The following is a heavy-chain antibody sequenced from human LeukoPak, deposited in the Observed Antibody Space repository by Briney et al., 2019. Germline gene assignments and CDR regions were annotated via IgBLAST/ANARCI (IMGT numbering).Heavy chain of an antibody. V-gene: IGHV3-15*01. Sequence: GGSLRLSCAASGFTFNNAWMSWVSQAPGKGLEWVGLIKSKTDGGTTDYAAPVKGRFTISRDDSKNTLYLQMNSLKTEDTAVYYCTTPTRSGSYSYYFDYWGQGTLVTVSS. CDR2: IKSKTDGGTT. CDR1: GFTFNNAW. D-gene: IGHD3-10*01. J-gene: IGHJ4*02. CDR3: TTPTRSGSYSYYFDY.